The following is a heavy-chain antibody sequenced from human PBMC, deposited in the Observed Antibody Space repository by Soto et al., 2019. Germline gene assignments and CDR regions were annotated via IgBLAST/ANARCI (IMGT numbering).Heavy chain of an antibody. D-gene: IGHD2-2*02. CDR1: GFTFSDYA. J-gene: IGHJ4*02. CDR3: AKSGGTQQLYRIAY. V-gene: IGHV3-9*01. Sequence: EVQLVESGGGLVQPGRSLRLSCAASGFTFSDYAMHWVRQAPGKGLEWVAGISWTRSDIGYADSVKGRFTISRDNAKTSLYLHMNCLKTEDTALYYCAKSGGTQQLYRIAYWGQGILVTVTS. CDR2: ISWTRSDI.